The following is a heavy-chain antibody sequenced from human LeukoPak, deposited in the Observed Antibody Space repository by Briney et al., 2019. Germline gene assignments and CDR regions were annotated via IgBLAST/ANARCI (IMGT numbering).Heavy chain of an antibody. CDR1: GVSISGSNSY. J-gene: IGHJ4*02. Sequence: PSETLSLTCTVSGVSISGSNSYWGWIRQPPGKGLEWIGSIYYSGNTYYNASLKSQVSISIDTSKNQFSLRLTSVTAADTAVYYCARQTGSGLFILPGGQGTLVTVPS. V-gene: IGHV4-39*01. CDR2: IYYSGNT. D-gene: IGHD3/OR15-3a*01. CDR3: ARQTGSGLFILP.